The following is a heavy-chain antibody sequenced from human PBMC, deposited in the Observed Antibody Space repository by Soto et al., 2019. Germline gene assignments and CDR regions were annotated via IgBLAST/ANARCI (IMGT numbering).Heavy chain of an antibody. J-gene: IGHJ6*02. Sequence: QVQLVESGGGVVQPGRSLRLSCAASGFPFSNYGMHWVRLAPGKGLEWVAVTSYDGKSSYYADSVKGRFTISRDNSKTTLYLQMNSLRAEDTALYYCARERGPDGYSYDYAMDGWGQGTTVTVSS. V-gene: IGHV3-30*03. CDR2: TSYDGKSS. CDR3: ARERGPDGYSYDYAMDG. D-gene: IGHD6-25*01. CDR1: GFPFSNYG.